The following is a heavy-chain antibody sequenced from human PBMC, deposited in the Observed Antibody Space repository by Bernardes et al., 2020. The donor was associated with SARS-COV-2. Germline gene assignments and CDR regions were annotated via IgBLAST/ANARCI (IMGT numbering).Heavy chain of an antibody. V-gene: IGHV5-51*01. CDR3: LRHLHTTSRNQPFDS. Sequence: GESLKISCQASGYTFTSYLIGWVRQLPGKGLEWMGIMYPGDSDSRYSPSFQGQVTFSADKSIDTAYLRWSRLRASDTAMYYCLRHLHTTSRNQPFDSWGQGTLVTVSS. J-gene: IGHJ4*02. CDR2: MYPGDSDS. CDR1: GYTFTSYL. D-gene: IGHD1-1*01.